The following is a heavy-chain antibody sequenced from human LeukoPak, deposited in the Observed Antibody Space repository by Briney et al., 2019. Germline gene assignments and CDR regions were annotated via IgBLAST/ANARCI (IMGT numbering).Heavy chain of an antibody. J-gene: IGHJ5*02. CDR2: SNHIGST. CDR3: ARPTLLWFGEYGFDP. D-gene: IGHD3-10*01. CDR1: GGSFSGYY. Sequence: SETLSLTCAVYGGSFSGYYWSWIRQPPRKGLEWIGESNHIGSTNYNPSLKSRVTISVDTSKNQFSLKLSSVTAADTAVYYCARPTLLWFGEYGFDPWGQGTLVTVSS. V-gene: IGHV4-34*01.